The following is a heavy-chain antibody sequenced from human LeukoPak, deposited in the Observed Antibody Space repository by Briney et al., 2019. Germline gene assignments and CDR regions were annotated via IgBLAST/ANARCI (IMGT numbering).Heavy chain of an antibody. Sequence: KPSETVSCTCAVYGWSFSGYYWGWLRHPPGKGREWIVEINHSGSSNYNPFLKSRVTISVDTSKNQFSLKLSAVTAADTAVYYCARARQWLVRSPFDYWGQGTLVTVSS. J-gene: IGHJ4*02. CDR3: ARARQWLVRSPFDY. CDR2: INHSGSS. CDR1: GWSFSGYY. D-gene: IGHD6-19*01. V-gene: IGHV4-34*01.